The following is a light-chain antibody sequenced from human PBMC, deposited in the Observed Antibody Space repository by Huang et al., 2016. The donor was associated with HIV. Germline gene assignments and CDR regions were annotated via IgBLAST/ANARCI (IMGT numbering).Light chain of an antibody. CDR3: QQYGSPPLT. CDR2: GAS. J-gene: IGKJ4*01. Sequence: EIVLTQSPGTLSLSPGERATLSCRASQSVSSSNLAWYQQKPGQAPRLLIYGASNSATGIPDSFSGSGSGTDFTLTISRLEPEDFAVYYCQQYGSPPLTFGGGTKVEIK. V-gene: IGKV3-20*01. CDR1: QSVSSSN.